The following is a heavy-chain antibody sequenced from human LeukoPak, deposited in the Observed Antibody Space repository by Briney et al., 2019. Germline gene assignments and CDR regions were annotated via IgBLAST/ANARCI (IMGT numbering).Heavy chain of an antibody. CDR2: ISYSGTI. CDR3: ASFYCSGGSCYQYFSYYYMDV. Sequence: PSETLSLTCTVSGDSFSSSNYYWGWIRQPPGKGLQWIGSISYSGTIYYNPSLQSRVTISVDTSKNQFSLKLNSVTAADTAVYYCASFYCSGGSCYQYFSYYYMDVWGKGTTVTISS. CDR1: GDSFSSSNYY. V-gene: IGHV4-39*01. D-gene: IGHD2-15*01. J-gene: IGHJ6*03.